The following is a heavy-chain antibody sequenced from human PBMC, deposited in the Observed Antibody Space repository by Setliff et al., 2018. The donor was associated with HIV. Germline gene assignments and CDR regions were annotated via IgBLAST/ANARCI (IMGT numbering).Heavy chain of an antibody. CDR2: IYYSGRT. CDR3: ARSKTFYDFWGGYYTHGAFKI. CDR1: HGSITSTSYY. J-gene: IGHJ3*02. D-gene: IGHD3-3*01. V-gene: IGHV4-39*07. Sequence: SETLSLTCIVSHGSITSTSYYWGWVRQSPGRGLEWIGSIYYSGRTYYNPSLKSRLSMSVDTSRNQFSLDLTSVTAADTAVYYCARSKTFYDFWGGYYTHGAFKIWGLGTMVTVSS.